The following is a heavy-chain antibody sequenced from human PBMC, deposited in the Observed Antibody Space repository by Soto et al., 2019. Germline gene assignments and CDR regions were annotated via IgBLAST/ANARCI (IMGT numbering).Heavy chain of an antibody. D-gene: IGHD6-19*01. V-gene: IGHV1-3*01. CDR3: ARDLMESSGPPDYYYYGMDV. J-gene: IGHJ6*02. CDR1: GYTFTSYA. CDR2: INAGNGNT. Sequence: QVQLVQSGAEVKKPGASVKVSCKASGYTFTSYAMHWVRQAPGQRLEWMGWINAGNGNTKYSQKFQGRVTITRDTSASTAYMELSSLRSEDTAVYYCARDLMESSGPPDYYYYGMDVWGQGTTVTVSS.